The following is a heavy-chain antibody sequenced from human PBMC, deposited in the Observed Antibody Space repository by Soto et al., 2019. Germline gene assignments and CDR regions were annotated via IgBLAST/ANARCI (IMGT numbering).Heavy chain of an antibody. CDR2: INPNSGGT. J-gene: IGHJ4*02. Sequence: ASVKVSCKASGYTFSDYHIHWVRQAPGQGLEWMGWINPNSGGTKYAPKFQGGVTMTRDTSITTAYMELSRLRSGDTAVYYCAREPATAKPEGVDFWGQGTLVTVSS. V-gene: IGHV1-2*02. CDR3: AREPATAKPEGVDF. D-gene: IGHD1-1*01. CDR1: GYTFSDYH.